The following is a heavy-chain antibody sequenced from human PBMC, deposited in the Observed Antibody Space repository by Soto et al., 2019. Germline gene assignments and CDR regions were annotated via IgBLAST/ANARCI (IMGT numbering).Heavy chain of an antibody. V-gene: IGHV4-39*07. CDR2: IYYSGST. CDR3: ARDSFREDSSSWYGWFDP. J-gene: IGHJ5*02. CDR1: GGSISSSSYY. Sequence: PSETLSLTCTVSGGSISSSSYYWGWIRQPPGKGLEWIGSIYYSGSTYYNPSLKSRVTISVDTSKNQFSLKLSSVTAADTAVYYCARDSFREDSSSWYGWFDPWGQGTLVTVSS. D-gene: IGHD6-13*01.